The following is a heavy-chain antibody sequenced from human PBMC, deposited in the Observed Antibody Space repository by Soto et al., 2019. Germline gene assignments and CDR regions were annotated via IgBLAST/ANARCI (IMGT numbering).Heavy chain of an antibody. V-gene: IGHV3-23*01. D-gene: IGHD1-7*01. CDR3: AKNMVELGFDY. J-gene: IGHJ4*02. Sequence: EVQLLESGGGLVQPGGSLRLSCVASGFSFSTYAMSWVRQAPGKGLEWVSGISESGGSTDYADSVKGRFTISRDNSKNTLYLQMNGLRVEDTAVYYCAKNMVELGFDYWGQGTLATVSS. CDR1: GFSFSTYA. CDR2: ISESGGST.